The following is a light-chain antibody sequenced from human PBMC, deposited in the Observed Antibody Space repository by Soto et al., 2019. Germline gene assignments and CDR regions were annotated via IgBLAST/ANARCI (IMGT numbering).Light chain of an antibody. V-gene: IGKV1-5*03. CDR3: QQHSSSSPYS. CDR1: QSISSW. J-gene: IGKJ2*03. CDR2: KAS. Sequence: DIQMTQSHSTLSASVGDRVTITCRASQSISSWLAWYQQKPGKAPNLLIYKASTLGSGVPSRFSGGGSGTEFTLTISSLQPDDFATSSCQQHSSSSPYSFGQGTKLEIK.